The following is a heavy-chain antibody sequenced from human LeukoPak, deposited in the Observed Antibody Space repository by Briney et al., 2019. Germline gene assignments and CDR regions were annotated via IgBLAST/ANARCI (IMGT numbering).Heavy chain of an antibody. J-gene: IGHJ4*02. V-gene: IGHV3-30*02. CDR3: AKDLLAARPSVQYFDY. CDR2: IRYDGSNK. Sequence: GGSLRLSCAASGFTFSSYGMHWVRQALGKGLEWVAFIRYDGSNKYYADSVKGRFTISRDNSKNTLYLQMNSLRAEDTAVYYCAKDLLAARPSVQYFDYWGQGTLVTVSS. CDR1: GFTFSSYG. D-gene: IGHD6-6*01.